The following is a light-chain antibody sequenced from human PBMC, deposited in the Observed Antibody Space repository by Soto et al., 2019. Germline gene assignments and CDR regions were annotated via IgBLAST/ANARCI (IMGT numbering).Light chain of an antibody. Sequence: EIVMTQSPATLSVSPGERATLSCRASQSVSSNLAWYQQKPGQAPRLLIYGASTRATGIPARFSGSESGTEFTLTISSLQSEDFAVYYWQQYNNWPPETFGQGTKVEIK. CDR2: GAS. CDR1: QSVSSN. V-gene: IGKV3-15*01. CDR3: QQYNNWPPET. J-gene: IGKJ1*01.